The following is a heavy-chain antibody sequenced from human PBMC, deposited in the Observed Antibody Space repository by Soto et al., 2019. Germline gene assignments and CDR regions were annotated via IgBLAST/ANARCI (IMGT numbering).Heavy chain of an antibody. D-gene: IGHD2-2*01. V-gene: IGHV3-23*01. J-gene: IGHJ6*02. CDR1: GFPFSSYA. CDR2: ISGSGGST. CDR3: AKDQGYCSSTSCYSIDYYYYYGMDV. Sequence: GGSLRLSCAASGFPFSSYAMSWVRQAPGKGLEWVSAISGSGGSTYYADSVKGRFTISRDNSKNTLYLQMNSLRAEDTAVYYCAKDQGYCSSTSCYSIDYYYYYGMDVWGQGTTVTVSS.